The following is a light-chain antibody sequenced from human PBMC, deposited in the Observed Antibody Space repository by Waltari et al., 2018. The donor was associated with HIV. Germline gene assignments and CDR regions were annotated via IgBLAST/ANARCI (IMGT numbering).Light chain of an antibody. V-gene: IGLV2-23*02. CDR3: CSYAGSRAYV. J-gene: IGLJ1*01. CDR1: STAVGSYNL. Sequence: QSALTQPASVSGSPGQSIVIPCAGPSTAVGSYNLVSWYQQHPGKVPKLIISEVSERPSGVSNRFSGFKSDNTASLKISGLQAEDEADYYCCSYAGSRAYVFGSGTKVTVL. CDR2: EVS.